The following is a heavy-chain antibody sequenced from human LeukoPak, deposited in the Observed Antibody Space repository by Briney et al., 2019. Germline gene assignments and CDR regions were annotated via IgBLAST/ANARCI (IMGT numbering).Heavy chain of an antibody. V-gene: IGHV3-64*01. D-gene: IGHD1-1*01. CDR3: ARGGLEDYYDY. CDR2: ISSNGGTT. Sequence: PGGSLRLSCAASGFTFSSYAMYWVRQAPGKGLEYVSGISSNGGTTYYANSVKGRFTISRDNSKNTLSLQMGSLRAEDMAVYYCARGGLEDYYDYWGQGTLVTVSS. J-gene: IGHJ4*02. CDR1: GFTFSSYA.